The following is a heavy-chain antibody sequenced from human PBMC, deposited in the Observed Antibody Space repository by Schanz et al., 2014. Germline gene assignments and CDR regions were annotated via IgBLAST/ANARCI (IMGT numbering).Heavy chain of an antibody. CDR2: ISSSSSTI. CDR1: GFTFTTYA. D-gene: IGHD3-22*01. J-gene: IGHJ3*01. V-gene: IGHV3-48*01. Sequence: VQLVDSGGGLVKPGESLRLSCAASGFTFTTYAMTWVRQAPGKGLEWVSYISSSSSTIYYADSVKGRFTISRDNAKNSLYLQMNSLRAEDTGVYYCARGREVVAKIFDVWGQGTMVTVSS. CDR3: ARGREVVAKIFDV.